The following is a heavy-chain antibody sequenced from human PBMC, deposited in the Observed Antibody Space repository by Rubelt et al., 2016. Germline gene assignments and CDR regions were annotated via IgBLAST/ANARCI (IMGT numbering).Heavy chain of an antibody. Sequence: QVQLVQSGAEVKKPGSSVKVSCKASGGTFSSYAISWVRQAPGQGLEWMGRIIPILGIANYAQKFQGRVTITADKSTSPAYMELSSLRSEDTAVYYCARPLPGYYDGMDVWGQGTTVTVSS. CDR3: ARPLPGYYDGMDV. J-gene: IGHJ6*02. CDR1: GGTFSSYA. CDR2: IIPILGIA. V-gene: IGHV1-69*04.